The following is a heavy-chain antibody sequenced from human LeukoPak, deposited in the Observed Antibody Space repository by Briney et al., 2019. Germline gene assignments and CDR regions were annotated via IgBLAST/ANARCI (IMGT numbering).Heavy chain of an antibody. CDR2: IYYSGST. V-gene: IGHV4-59*01. D-gene: IGHD2-21*02. Sequence: SETLSLTCTVSGGSISSYYWSWIRRPPGKGLEWIGDIYYSGSTNYNPSLKSRVTISVDTSKNQFSLKLSSVTAADTAVYYCARSYCGGDCYLWAFDIWGQGTMVTVSS. J-gene: IGHJ3*02. CDR1: GGSISSYY. CDR3: ARSYCGGDCYLWAFDI.